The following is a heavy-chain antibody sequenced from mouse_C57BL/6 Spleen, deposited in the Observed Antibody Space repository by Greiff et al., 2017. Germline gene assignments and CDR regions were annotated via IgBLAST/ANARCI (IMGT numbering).Heavy chain of an antibody. CDR2: IWSGGST. V-gene: IGHV2-2*01. D-gene: IGHD2-5*01. CDR3: ASPYSNYYYAMDY. Sequence: VKLMESGPGLVQPSQSLSITCTVSGFSLTSYGVHWVRQSPGKGLEWLGVIWSGGSTDYNAAFISRLSISKDNSKSQVFFKMNSLQADDTAIYYCASPYSNYYYAMDYWGQGTSVTVSS. J-gene: IGHJ4*01. CDR1: GFSLTSYG.